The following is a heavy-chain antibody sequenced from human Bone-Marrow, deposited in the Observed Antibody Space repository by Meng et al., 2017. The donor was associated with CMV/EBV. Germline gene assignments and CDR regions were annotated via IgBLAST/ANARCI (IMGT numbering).Heavy chain of an antibody. V-gene: IGHV3-21*04. CDR2: ISGGSTYI. D-gene: IGHD3-16*01. CDR1: GFTLSYYS. Sequence: GGSLRLSCAASGFTLSYYSMNWIRQAPGKGLEWVSSISGGSTYIYYVDSVKGRFTISRDNAKNSLYLQMNSLRVEDTAVYYCARDHPNAVWYFQHWGQGTLVTVSS. J-gene: IGHJ1*01. CDR3: ARDHPNAVWYFQH.